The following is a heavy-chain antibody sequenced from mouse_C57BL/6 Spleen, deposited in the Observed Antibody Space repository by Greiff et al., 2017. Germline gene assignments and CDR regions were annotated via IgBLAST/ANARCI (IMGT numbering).Heavy chain of an antibody. Sequence: VQLQQSGAELVRPGASVKLSCKASGYTFTDYYINWVKQRPGQGLEWIARIYPGSGNTYYNEKFKGKATLTAEKSSSTAYMQLSSLTSEDSAVYFCARGGLGPFAYWGQGTLVTVSA. CDR2: IYPGSGNT. J-gene: IGHJ3*01. V-gene: IGHV1-76*01. CDR3: ARGGLGPFAY. D-gene: IGHD4-1*01. CDR1: GYTFTDYY.